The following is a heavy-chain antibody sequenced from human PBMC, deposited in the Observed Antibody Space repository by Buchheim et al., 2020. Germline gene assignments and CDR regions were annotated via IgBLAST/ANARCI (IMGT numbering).Heavy chain of an antibody. CDR2: IIPIFGTA. Sequence: QVQLVQSGAEVKKPGASVKVSCKASGYTFTGYYMHWVRQAPGQGLEWMGGIIPIFGTANYAQKFQGRVTITADESTSTAYMELSSLRSEDTAVYYCASVSSKGDMIVVVTDAFDIWGQGT. D-gene: IGHD3-22*01. V-gene: IGHV1-69*01. CDR1: GYTFTGYY. CDR3: ASVSSKGDMIVVVTDAFDI. J-gene: IGHJ3*02.